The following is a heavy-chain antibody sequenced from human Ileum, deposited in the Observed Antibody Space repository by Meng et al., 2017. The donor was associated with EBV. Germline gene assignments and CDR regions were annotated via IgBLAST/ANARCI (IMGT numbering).Heavy chain of an antibody. CDR3: ARSIVVVPAAIYY. V-gene: IGHV4-39*01. Sequence: GAGPGLVNPSAALSLTCPVSGGSISSSSYYWGWIRQPPGKGLEWIGSIYYSGSTYYNPSLKSRVTISVDTSKNQFSLKLSSVTAADTAVYYCARSIVVVPAAIYYWGQGTLVTVSS. CDR1: GGSISSSSYY. J-gene: IGHJ4*02. CDR2: IYYSGST. D-gene: IGHD2-2*01.